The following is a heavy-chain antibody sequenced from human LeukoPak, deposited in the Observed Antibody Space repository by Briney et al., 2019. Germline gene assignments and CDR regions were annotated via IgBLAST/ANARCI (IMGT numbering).Heavy chain of an antibody. V-gene: IGHV3-21*01. CDR2: ISSSSSYI. CDR1: GFTFSSYS. D-gene: IGHD3-22*01. J-gene: IGHJ4*02. CDR3: AKDLTRYYDSSGYGCDY. Sequence: GGSLRLSCAASGFTFSSYSMNWVRQAPGKGLEWVSSISSSSSYIYYADSVKGRFTISRDNAKNSLYLQMNSLRAEDTAVYYCAKDLTRYYDSSGYGCDYWGQGTLVTVSS.